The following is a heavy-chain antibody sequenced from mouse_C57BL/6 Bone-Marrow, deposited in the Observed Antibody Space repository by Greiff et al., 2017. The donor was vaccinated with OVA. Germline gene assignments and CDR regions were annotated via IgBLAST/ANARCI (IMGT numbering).Heavy chain of an antibody. D-gene: IGHD1-1*01. J-gene: IGHJ3*01. CDR1: GFSLTSYG. V-gene: IGHV2-9*01. Sequence: QVQLQQSGPGLVAPSQSLYITCTVSGFSLTSYGVGWVRQPPGKGLEWLGVIWGGGGTNYNSALMSRMGISKDNSKKPVFIKMNRLQTDDTAVYYCASYYFCSTWFAYWGHGTLVTVSA. CDR3: ASYYFCSTWFAY. CDR2: IWGGGGT.